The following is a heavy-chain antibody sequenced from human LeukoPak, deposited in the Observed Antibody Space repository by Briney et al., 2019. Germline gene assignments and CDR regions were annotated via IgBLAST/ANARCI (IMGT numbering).Heavy chain of an antibody. J-gene: IGHJ2*01. CDR1: GFTVSSNY. Sequence: PGGSLRLSCAASGFTVSSNYMSWVRQAPGKGLEWVSVIYSGGSTYYADSVKGRFTISRDNSKNTLYLQMNSLRAEDTAVYYCARFSLLDYYDSRKPNWYFDLWGRGTLVTVSS. CDR3: ARFSLLDYYDSRKPNWYFDL. CDR2: IYSGGST. V-gene: IGHV3-53*01. D-gene: IGHD3-22*01.